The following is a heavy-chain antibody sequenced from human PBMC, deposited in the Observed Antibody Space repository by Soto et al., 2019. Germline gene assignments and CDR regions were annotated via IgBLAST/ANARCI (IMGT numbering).Heavy chain of an antibody. Sequence: GGSLRLSCTASGFTFGDYAMSWFRQGPGKGLEWVGFIRSTAYGLTADYAASVKGRFITSRDDSKSIAYLQVNSLKTEDTAVYYCSTMDCNNYSSHYLSDYWRQAALVTVSS. CDR3: STMDCNNYSSHYLSDY. V-gene: IGHV3-49*03. CDR2: IRSTAYGLTA. D-gene: IGHD2-8*01. J-gene: IGHJ4*02. CDR1: GFTFGDYA.